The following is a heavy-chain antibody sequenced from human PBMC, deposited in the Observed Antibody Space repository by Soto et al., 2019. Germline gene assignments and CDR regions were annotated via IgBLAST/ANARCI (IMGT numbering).Heavy chain of an antibody. CDR1: GGTFSSYT. CDR2: IIPILGIA. Sequence: SVKVSCKTSGGTFSSYTISWVRQAPGQGLEWMGRIIPILGIANYAQKFQGRVTITADKSTSTAYMELSSLRSEDTAVYYCARDGEYSSSFVTAEEYYFDYWGQGTLVTVSS. CDR3: ARDGEYSSSFVTAEEYYFDY. J-gene: IGHJ4*02. V-gene: IGHV1-69*04. D-gene: IGHD6-6*01.